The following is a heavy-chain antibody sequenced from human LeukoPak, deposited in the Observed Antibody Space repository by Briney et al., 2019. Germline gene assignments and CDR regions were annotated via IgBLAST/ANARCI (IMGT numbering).Heavy chain of an antibody. D-gene: IGHD3-3*01. V-gene: IGHV3-74*01. CDR1: RFTFSSYR. J-gene: IGHJ3*02. CDR2: VNGDGSST. CDR3: ARGTIYGLDAFDI. Sequence: GGSLRLSCAASRFTFSSYRMHWVRQAPEEGRVCVSRVNGDGSSTNYADSVKGRFTISRDNAKNTLYLQMNSLRAEDTAVYYCARGTIYGLDAFDIWGQGTVVTVSS.